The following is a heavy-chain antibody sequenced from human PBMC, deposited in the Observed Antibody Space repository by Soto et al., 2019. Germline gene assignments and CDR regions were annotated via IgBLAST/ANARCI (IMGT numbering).Heavy chain of an antibody. D-gene: IGHD3-22*01. CDR3: ARSGMIVVVITSYDYYYGMGV. V-gene: IGHV4-4*02. CDR1: GGSISSSNW. Sequence: PSETLSLTFAVSGGSISSSNWWSWVRPPPGKGLEWIGEIYHSGSTNYNPSLKSRVTISVDKSKNQFSLKLSSVTAADTAVYYCARSGMIVVVITSYDYYYGMGVWGQGTTVTVSS. CDR2: IYHSGST. J-gene: IGHJ6*02.